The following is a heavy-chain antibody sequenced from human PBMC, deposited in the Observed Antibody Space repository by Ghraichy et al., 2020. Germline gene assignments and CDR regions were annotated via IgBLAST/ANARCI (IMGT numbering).Heavy chain of an antibody. CDR1: GGSFSGYY. D-gene: IGHD2-15*01. J-gene: IGHJ6*02. CDR3: ARGRGYCSGGSCYRPPVGMDV. CDR2: INHSGST. V-gene: IGHV4-34*01. Sequence: SETLSLTCAVYGGSFSGYYWSWIRQPPGKGLEWIGEINHSGSTNYNPSLKSRVTISVDTSKNQFSLKLSSVTAADTAVYYCARGRGYCSGGSCYRPPVGMDVWGQGTTVTVSS.